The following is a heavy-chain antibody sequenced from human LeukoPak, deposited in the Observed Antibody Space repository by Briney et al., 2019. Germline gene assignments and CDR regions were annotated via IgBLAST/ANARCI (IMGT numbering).Heavy chain of an antibody. V-gene: IGHV5-51*01. J-gene: IGHJ3*02. CDR1: GYSFTSYC. CDR2: IYPGNSDT. Sequence: GESLKISCKGSGYSFTSYCIGWVRQMPGKGLEWMGFIYPGNSDTRYSPSFQGQGTISADKSISTAYLQWSSLKASDTAIYYCARPRDDFWSGYYWADAFDIWGQGTMVTVSS. D-gene: IGHD3-3*01. CDR3: ARPRDDFWSGYYWADAFDI.